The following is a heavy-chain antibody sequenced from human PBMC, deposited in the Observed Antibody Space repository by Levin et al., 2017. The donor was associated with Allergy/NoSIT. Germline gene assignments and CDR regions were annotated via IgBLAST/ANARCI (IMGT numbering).Heavy chain of an antibody. D-gene: IGHD5-18*01. J-gene: IGHJ3*02. CDR2: IYTSGST. CDR1: GGSISSYY. Sequence: PSETLSLTCTVSGGSISSYYWSRIRQPAGKGLEWIGRIYTSGSTNYNPSLKSRVTMSVDTSKNQFSLKLSSVTAADTAVYYCARSGFGAPEIQLWMENAFDSWGQGTMVTVSS. V-gene: IGHV4-4*07. CDR3: ARSGFGAPEIQLWMENAFDS.